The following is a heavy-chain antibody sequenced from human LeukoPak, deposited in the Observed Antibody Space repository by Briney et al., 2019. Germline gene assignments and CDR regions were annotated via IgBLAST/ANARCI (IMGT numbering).Heavy chain of an antibody. CDR1: GFIFSSYA. Sequence: GGSLRLSCAASGFIFSSYAMSWVRQAPGKGLEWVSGLGVSDGTAYYAESVKGRFTISRDNSRNTLYLQMNSLRAEDTAVYYCAKGYTSDSTMIVVDATPFDYWGQGTLVTVSS. J-gene: IGHJ4*02. D-gene: IGHD3-22*01. CDR3: AKGYTSDSTMIVVDATPFDY. V-gene: IGHV3-23*01. CDR2: LGVSDGTA.